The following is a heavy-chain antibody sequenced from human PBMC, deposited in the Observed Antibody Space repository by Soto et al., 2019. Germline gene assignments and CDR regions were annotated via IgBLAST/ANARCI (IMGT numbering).Heavy chain of an antibody. CDR1: GGSISSGGYY. V-gene: IGHV4-31*03. J-gene: IGHJ4*02. D-gene: IGHD6-19*01. CDR3: ARSIAVAGPPYYFDY. CDR2: IYYSGST. Sequence: SETLSLTCTVSGGSISSGGYYWSWIRQHPGKGLEWIGYIYYSGSTYYNPSLKSRVTISVDTSKNQFSLKLSSVTAADTAVYYCARSIAVAGPPYYFDYWGQGTLVTVSS.